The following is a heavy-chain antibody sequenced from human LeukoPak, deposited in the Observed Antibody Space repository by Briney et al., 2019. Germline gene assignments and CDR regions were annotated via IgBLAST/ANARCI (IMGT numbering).Heavy chain of an antibody. J-gene: IGHJ4*02. CDR3: AGFGRADWPRGGYYFDY. CDR2: FDPEDGET. D-gene: IGHD3-16*01. V-gene: IGHV1-24*01. Sequence: ASVKVSCKVSGYTLTELSMHWVRQAPGKGLEWMGGFDPEDGETIYAQKFQGRVTMTEDTSTDTAYMELSSLRSEDTAVYYCAGFGRADWPRGGYYFDYWGQGTLVTVSS. CDR1: GYTLTELS.